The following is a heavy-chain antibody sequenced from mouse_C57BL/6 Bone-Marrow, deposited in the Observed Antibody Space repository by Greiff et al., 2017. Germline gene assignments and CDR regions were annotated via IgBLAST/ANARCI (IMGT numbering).Heavy chain of an antibody. D-gene: IGHD2-5*01. Sequence: EVNLVESGGGLVKPGGSLKLSCAASGFTFSSYTMSWVRQTQEKRLEWVATISGGGGNTYYPDSVKGRFTISRDHAKNTLYLQMSSLRSEDTALYYCARHAPSYYSKSFAYWGQGTLVTVSA. CDR1: GFTFSSYT. V-gene: IGHV5-9*01. CDR2: ISGGGGNT. CDR3: ARHAPSYYSKSFAY. J-gene: IGHJ3*01.